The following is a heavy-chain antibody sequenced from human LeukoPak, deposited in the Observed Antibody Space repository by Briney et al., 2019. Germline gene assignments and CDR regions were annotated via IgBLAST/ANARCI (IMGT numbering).Heavy chain of an antibody. D-gene: IGHD3-22*01. V-gene: IGHV3-21*01. CDR1: GFTFSSYS. CDR2: ISSSSYI. J-gene: IGHJ3*02. CDR3: ARDQPGYYYDSSGYRVGDAFDI. Sequence: PGGSLRLSCAASGFTFSSYSMNWVRQAPGKGLEWVSSISSSSYIYYADSVKGRFTISRDNAKNSLYLQMNSLRAEDTAVYYCARDQPGYYYDSSGYRVGDAFDIWGQGTMVTVSS.